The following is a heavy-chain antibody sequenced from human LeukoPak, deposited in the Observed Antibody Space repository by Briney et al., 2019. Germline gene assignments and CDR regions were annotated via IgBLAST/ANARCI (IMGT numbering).Heavy chain of an antibody. CDR1: GFTFSSHW. CDR3: ARDSYRALEY. D-gene: IGHD1-14*01. V-gene: IGHV3-7*01. J-gene: IGHJ4*02. Sequence: GGSLRLSCAASGFTFSSHWMSWVRQAPGKGLEWVAHINQDGSEKYYVDSVGGRFTISRDNAKNSLYLQMNSLRVEDTAVYYCARDSYRALEYWGQGTLVTVSS. CDR2: INQDGSEK.